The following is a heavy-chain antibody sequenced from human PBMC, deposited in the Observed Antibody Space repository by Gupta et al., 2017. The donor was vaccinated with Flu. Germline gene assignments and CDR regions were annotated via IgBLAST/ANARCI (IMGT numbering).Heavy chain of an antibody. CDR1: GFTFSSYG. Sequence: QVQLVESGGGVVQPGRSLRLSCAASGFTFSSYGLHWVRQAPGKGLEWVAVIWYDGSNKYYADSVKGRFTISRDNSKNTLYLQMNSRRAEDTAVYYWAGVAGTDYYGMDVWGQGTTVTVSS. J-gene: IGHJ6*02. CDR2: IWYDGSNK. D-gene: IGHD6-19*01. V-gene: IGHV3-33*01. CDR3: AGVAGTDYYGMDV.